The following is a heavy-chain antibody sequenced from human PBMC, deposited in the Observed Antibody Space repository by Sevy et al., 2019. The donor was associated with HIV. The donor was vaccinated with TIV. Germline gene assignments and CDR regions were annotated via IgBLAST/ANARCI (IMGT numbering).Heavy chain of an antibody. CDR3: ARATRVVRGAFDY. V-gene: IGHV3-21*01. J-gene: IGHJ4*02. Sequence: GGSLRLSCAASGFTFSSYSMNWVRQAPGKGLEWVSSISSSSSYIYYADSVKGRFTISRDNAKNSLYLQMNSLRAEDMAVYYCARATRVVRGAFDYWGQGTLVIVSS. D-gene: IGHD3-10*01. CDR2: ISSSSSYI. CDR1: GFTFSSYS.